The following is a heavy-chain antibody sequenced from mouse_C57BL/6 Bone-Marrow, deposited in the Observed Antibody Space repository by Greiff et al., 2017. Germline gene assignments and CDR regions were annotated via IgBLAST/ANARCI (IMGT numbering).Heavy chain of an antibody. CDR3: ASSHYGSSLDY. CDR1: GYAFSSSW. CDR2: IYPGDGDT. J-gene: IGHJ2*01. D-gene: IGHD1-1*01. Sequence: QVQLQQSGPELVKPGASVKISCKASGYAFSSSWMNWVKQRPGKGLEWIGRIYPGDGDTNYNGKFKGKATLTADKSSSTAYMQLSSLTSEDSAVYFCASSHYGSSLDYWGQGTTLTVSS. V-gene: IGHV1-82*01.